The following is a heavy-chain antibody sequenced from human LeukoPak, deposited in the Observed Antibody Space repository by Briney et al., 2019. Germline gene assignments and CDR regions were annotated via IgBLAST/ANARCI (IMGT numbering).Heavy chain of an antibody. CDR3: AKDKGNSSSWHYYYYYGMDV. J-gene: IGHJ6*02. Sequence: PGGSLRLSCAASGFTFSTHDLNWVRQAPGKGLEWVSFISSRSSTIYYADSVKGRFTISRDNAKNSLYLQMNSLRAEDTALYYCAKDKGNSSSWHYYYYYGMDVWGQGTTVTVSS. CDR2: ISSRSSTI. CDR1: GFTFSTHD. D-gene: IGHD6-13*01. V-gene: IGHV3-48*04.